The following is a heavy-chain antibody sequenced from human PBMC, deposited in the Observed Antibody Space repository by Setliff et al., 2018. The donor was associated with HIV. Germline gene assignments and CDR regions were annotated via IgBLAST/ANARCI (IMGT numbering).Heavy chain of an antibody. J-gene: IGHJ4*02. V-gene: IGHV1-69-2*01. CDR1: GYTFPDYY. CDR2: IDPDRGDT. Sequence: ASVKVSCKVSGYTFPDYYIQWIRQAPGKGLEWMGLIDPDRGDTVYAERFQDRVTITADRSLDTAYMKLSSLRSEDTAMYFCAWGTQRPIDSWGQGTLVTVSS. CDR3: AWGTQRPIDS. D-gene: IGHD3-16*01.